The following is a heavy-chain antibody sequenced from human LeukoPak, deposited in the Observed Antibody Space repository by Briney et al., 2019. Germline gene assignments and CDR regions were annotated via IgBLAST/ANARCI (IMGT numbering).Heavy chain of an antibody. CDR3: ARGLLSGYIYGYIFDS. V-gene: IGHV1-8*01. D-gene: IGHD5-18*01. CDR2: MNPNTGNT. Sequence: GASVKVSCKASGYTFTNYDINWVRQATGQGLEWMGWMNPNTGNTGYAETFQGRVTLTRDTSISTAYMELSGLKSEDTAVYYCARGLLSGYIYGYIFDSWGQGALVTVSS. J-gene: IGHJ4*02. CDR1: GYTFTNYD.